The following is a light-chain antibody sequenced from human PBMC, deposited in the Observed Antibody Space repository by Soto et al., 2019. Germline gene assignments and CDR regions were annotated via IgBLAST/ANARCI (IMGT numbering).Light chain of an antibody. CDR1: QSVSSSY. CDR2: GAS. V-gene: IGKV3-20*01. Sequence: IVLTQSPGTLSLSPGERATLSCRASQSVSSSYLAWYQQKPGQAPRPLIYGASSRATGIPERLSGSGSGTDFSLTISRLEPEDFAVYSCQQYGSPPVTFGGGTTVEIK. CDR3: QQYGSPPVT. J-gene: IGKJ4*01.